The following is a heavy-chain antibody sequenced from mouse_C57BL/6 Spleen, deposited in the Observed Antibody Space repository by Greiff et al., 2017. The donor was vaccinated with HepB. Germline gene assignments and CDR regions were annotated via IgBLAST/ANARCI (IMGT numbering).Heavy chain of an antibody. D-gene: IGHD1-1*01. CDR3: ARGGLYGSSPFAY. J-gene: IGHJ3*01. CDR2: INYDGSST. Sequence: EVHLVESEGGLVQPGSSMKLSCTASGFTFSDYYMAWVRQVPEKGLEWVANINYDGSSTYYLDSLKSRFIISRDNAKNILYLQMSSLKSEDTATYYCARGGLYGSSPFAYWGQGTLVTVSA. CDR1: GFTFSDYY. V-gene: IGHV5-16*01.